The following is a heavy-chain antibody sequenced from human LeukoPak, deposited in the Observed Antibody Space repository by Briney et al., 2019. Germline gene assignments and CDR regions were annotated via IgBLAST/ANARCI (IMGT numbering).Heavy chain of an antibody. J-gene: IGHJ6*02. D-gene: IGHD6-19*01. Sequence: GGSLRLSCAAPGFSFTNYWMHWVRQAPGKGLVWVSHINSDGSATRYADSVKGRFTISRDNSKNTLYLQMNSLRAEDTAVYYCARWRGSSGCHGAYYYYYGMDVWGQGTTVTVSS. CDR2: INSDGSAT. CDR1: GFSFTNYW. V-gene: IGHV3-74*01. CDR3: ARWRGSSGCHGAYYYYYGMDV.